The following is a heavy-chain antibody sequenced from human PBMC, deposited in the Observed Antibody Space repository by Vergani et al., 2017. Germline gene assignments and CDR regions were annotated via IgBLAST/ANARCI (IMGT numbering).Heavy chain of an antibody. D-gene: IGHD3-22*01. CDR3: AMHDSSGYYYAY. Sequence: QVQLQESGPGLVKPSQTLSLTCTVSGGSISSGGYYWSWIRQHPGKGLEWIGYIYYSGSTYYNPSLKSRVTISVDTSKNQFSLKLSSVAAADAAVCYCAMHDSSGYYYAYWGQGTLVTVSS. V-gene: IGHV4-31*03. J-gene: IGHJ4*02. CDR1: GGSISSGGYY. CDR2: IYYSGST.